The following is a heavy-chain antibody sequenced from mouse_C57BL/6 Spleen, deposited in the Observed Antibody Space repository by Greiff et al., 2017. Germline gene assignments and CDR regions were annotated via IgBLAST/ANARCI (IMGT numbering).Heavy chain of an antibody. CDR3: AKSDYDLYLYFDV. D-gene: IGHD2-4*01. Sequence: VQLQQSGPGLVQPSQSLSITCTVSGFSLTSYGVHWVRQSPGKGLEWLGVIWRGGSTDYNAAFMSRLSITTDNSKSQVFFKMNSLQADDTAIYYCAKSDYDLYLYFDVWGTGTTVTVAS. CDR1: GFSLTSYG. J-gene: IGHJ1*03. CDR2: IWRGGST. V-gene: IGHV2-5*01.